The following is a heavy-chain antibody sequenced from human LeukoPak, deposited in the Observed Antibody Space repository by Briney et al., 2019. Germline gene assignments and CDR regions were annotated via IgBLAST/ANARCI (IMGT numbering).Heavy chain of an antibody. V-gene: IGHV3-74*01. CDR1: GFTFSMYW. CDR3: VRDSRYTTDV. D-gene: IGHD5-18*01. J-gene: IGHJ6*02. CDR2: ITSDGSTT. Sequence: GGSLRLSCTASGFTFSMYWMHWVRQAPGKGPVWVSRITSDGSTTIYADSVKGRFTISRDNAKNTLYLQMNSLRAEDTAVYYCVRDSRYTTDVWGQGTTVTVPS.